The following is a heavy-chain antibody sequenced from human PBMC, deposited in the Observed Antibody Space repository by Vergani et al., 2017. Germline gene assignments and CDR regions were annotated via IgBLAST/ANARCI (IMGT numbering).Heavy chain of an antibody. CDR2: IWYDGSNK. V-gene: IGHV3-33*08. D-gene: IGHD5-12*01. CDR3: TKGSRGYTGYFFDY. CDR1: GFSFPGYA. J-gene: IGHJ4*02. Sequence: VQLLESGGGLVQPGGSLRLSCEASGFSFPGYAMSWVRQAPGKGLEWVAVIWYDGSNKYYADSVKGRFIISRDNSKNTLHLQMNSLRADDTAVYYCTKGSRGYTGYFFDYWGQGTLATVSS.